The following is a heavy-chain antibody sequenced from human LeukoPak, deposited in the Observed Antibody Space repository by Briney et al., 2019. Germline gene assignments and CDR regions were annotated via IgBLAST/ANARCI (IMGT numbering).Heavy chain of an antibody. CDR2: VYYSGST. D-gene: IGHD3-22*01. CDR1: GGSISTYY. CDR3: ARVDYDTSGYFDY. Sequence: SETLSLTCTVPGGSISTYYWSWIRQPPGKGLEWIGYVYYSGSTNYNPSLKSRVTISVNTSKNQFSLKLSSVTAADTAVYYCARVDYDTSGYFDYWGQGTLVTVSS. V-gene: IGHV4-59*01. J-gene: IGHJ4*02.